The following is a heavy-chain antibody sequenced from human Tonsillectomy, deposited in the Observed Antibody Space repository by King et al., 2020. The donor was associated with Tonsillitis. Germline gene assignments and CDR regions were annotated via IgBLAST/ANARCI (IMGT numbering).Heavy chain of an antibody. D-gene: IGHD3-3*01. Sequence: VQLVESGGGLIQPGGSLRLSCAASGFTFSSYAMNWVRQAPGKGLEWVSGISGSGGSTYYVDSVEGRFAISRDNSKNTLYLQMNSLRAEDTAVYYCAKDREFWSPHGMDVWGQGTTVTVSS. CDR1: GFTFSSYA. V-gene: IGHV3-23*04. J-gene: IGHJ6*02. CDR2: ISGSGGST. CDR3: AKDREFWSPHGMDV.